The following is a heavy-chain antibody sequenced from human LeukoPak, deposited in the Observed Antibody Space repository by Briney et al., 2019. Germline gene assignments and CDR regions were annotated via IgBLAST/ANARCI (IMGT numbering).Heavy chain of an antibody. CDR3: ARRELGYCSGGSCYSGGYYYGMDV. D-gene: IGHD2-15*01. V-gene: IGHV1-69*04. Sequence: ASVKVSCKASGGTFSSYAIIWVRQAPGQGLEWMGRIIPILGIANYAQKFQGRVTITADKSTSTAYMELSSLRSEDTAVYYCARRELGYCSGGSCYSGGYYYGMDVWGQGTTVIVSS. CDR2: IIPILGIA. J-gene: IGHJ6*02. CDR1: GGTFSSYA.